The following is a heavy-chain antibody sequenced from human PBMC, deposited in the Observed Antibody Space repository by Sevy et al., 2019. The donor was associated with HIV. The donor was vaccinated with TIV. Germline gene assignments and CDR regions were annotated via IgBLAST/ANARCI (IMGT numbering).Heavy chain of an antibody. CDR3: ARDHVKDGDLGDYYYYAMDV. J-gene: IGHJ6*02. V-gene: IGHV3-11*01. CDR1: GFSISDYY. Sequence: VGSLRLSCAASGFSISDYYMSWIRQAPGKGPQWISYISSNSDTIYYTHSVKGRFTISRDNAKNSLYLQMSSLRAEDTAIYYCARDHVKDGDLGDYYYYAMDVWGRGTTVTVSS. D-gene: IGHD4-17*01. CDR2: ISSNSDTI.